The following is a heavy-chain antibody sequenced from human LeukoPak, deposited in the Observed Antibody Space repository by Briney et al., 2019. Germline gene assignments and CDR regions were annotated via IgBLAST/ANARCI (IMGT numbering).Heavy chain of an antibody. CDR1: GFAFSDYY. D-gene: IGHD5-12*01. Sequence: PGGSLRLSCAASGFAFSDYYMNWIRQAPGKGLEWVSYISSDGGTIYYADSVKGRFTVSRDNAKNSLSLQMNSLRAEDTAVYYCARGPSGYHNTGGQGTLVTVSS. CDR2: ISSDGGTI. J-gene: IGHJ4*02. CDR3: ARGPSGYHNT. V-gene: IGHV3-11*01.